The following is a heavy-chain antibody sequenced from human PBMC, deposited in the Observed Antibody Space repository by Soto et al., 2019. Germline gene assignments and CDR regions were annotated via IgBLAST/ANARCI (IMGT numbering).Heavy chain of an antibody. Sequence: EVQLVETGGGLIQPGGSLRLSCAASGFTVSSNYMSWVRQAPGKGLEWVSVIYSGGSTYYADSVKGRFTISRDNSKNTLYHQMNSLRAEDTAVYYCARRIAAAGGNAFDIWGQGTMVTVSS. CDR1: GFTVSSNY. CDR2: IYSGGST. D-gene: IGHD6-13*01. V-gene: IGHV3-53*02. CDR3: ARRIAAAGGNAFDI. J-gene: IGHJ3*02.